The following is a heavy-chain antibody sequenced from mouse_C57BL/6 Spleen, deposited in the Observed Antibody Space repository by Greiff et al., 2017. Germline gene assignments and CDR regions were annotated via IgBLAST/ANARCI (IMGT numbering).Heavy chain of an antibody. Sequence: VQLQQSGAELVRPGTSVKMSCKASGYTFTNYWIGWAKQRPGHGLEWIGDIYPGGGFTNYNEKFKGKATLTADKSSSTAYMQFSRLTSEHSAIYYRARRGSTTAVAPFDYWGQGTTLTVSS. CDR3: ARRGSTTAVAPFDY. CDR1: GYTFTNYW. J-gene: IGHJ2*01. D-gene: IGHD1-1*01. V-gene: IGHV1-63*01. CDR2: IYPGGGFT.